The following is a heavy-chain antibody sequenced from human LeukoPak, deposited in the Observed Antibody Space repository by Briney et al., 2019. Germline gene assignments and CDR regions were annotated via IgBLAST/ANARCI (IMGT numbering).Heavy chain of an antibody. CDR1: SDSINRDS. CDR2: ISYSGTT. J-gene: IGHJ4*02. D-gene: IGHD3/OR15-3a*01. V-gene: IGHV4-59*08. Sequence: SETLSLICTVSSDSINRDSWSWVRQPPGTGLEWIVNISYSGTTNYNPSLKRRVTMSVDTSKNQISLKLYSVTAADSAVYYCGRQLEAYGLAADYWGQGTLVTVSS. CDR3: GRQLEAYGLAADY.